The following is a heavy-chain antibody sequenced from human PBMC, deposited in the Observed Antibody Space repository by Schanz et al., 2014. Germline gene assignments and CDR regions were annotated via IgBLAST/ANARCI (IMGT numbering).Heavy chain of an antibody. CDR3: AKDVRPVANTVHFYYMDV. J-gene: IGHJ6*02. CDR1: RSTFSSYT. D-gene: IGHD6-19*01. Sequence: QVQLVQSGAEVKKPGSSVKVSCKASRSTFSSYTISWVRQARGQGLEWVGRFIPILDVGNYAQQFQGRVTMTIDPYTSTAYMELRSLRSDDTAVYYCAKDVRPVANTVHFYYMDVWGQGTTVTVSS. CDR2: FIPILDVG. V-gene: IGHV1-69*08.